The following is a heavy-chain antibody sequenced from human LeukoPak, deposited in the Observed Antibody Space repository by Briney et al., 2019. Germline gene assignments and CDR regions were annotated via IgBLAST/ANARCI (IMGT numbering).Heavy chain of an antibody. V-gene: IGHV4-39*01. CDR3: ARRAHVGEPAA. CDR1: GGSLSSSSYY. J-gene: IGHJ5*02. Sequence: SETLSLTCAVSGGSLSSSSYYWAWIRQPPGKGLEWIGSIYHDGSTYSIPSLEGRVTISVDTSKNQFSLKLTSVTAADTAMYHCARRAHVGEPAAWGQGTLVTVSS. D-gene: IGHD2-15*01. CDR2: IYHDGST.